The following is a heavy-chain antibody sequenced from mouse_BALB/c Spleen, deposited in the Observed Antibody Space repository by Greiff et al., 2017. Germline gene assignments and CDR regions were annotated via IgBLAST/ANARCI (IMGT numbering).Heavy chain of an antibody. CDR1: GFSLTSYG. J-gene: IGHJ4*01. CDR2: IWGDGST. CDR3: AKCCDCGNYYAMDY. D-gene: IGHD2-13*01. V-gene: IGHV2-3*01. Sequence: VQLVESGPGLVAPSQSLSITCTASGFSLTSYGVSWVRQPPGKGLEWMGVIWGDGSTNYHSALISRLSISKENSKDQASLKLNSLHTADTATYSCAKCCDCGNYYAMDYWGQGTSVTVSS.